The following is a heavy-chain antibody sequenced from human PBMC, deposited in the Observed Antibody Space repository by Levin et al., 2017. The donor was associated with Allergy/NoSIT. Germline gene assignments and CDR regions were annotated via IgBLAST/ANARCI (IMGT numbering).Heavy chain of an antibody. V-gene: IGHV3-23*01. CDR1: GFTFSSYA. CDR3: AKGQNSWLFDY. Sequence: PGGSLRLSCAASGFTFSSYAMSWVRQAPGKGLEWVSAISGTGGRTYYTDSVKGRFTISRDNSKNTLYLQMNSLRAEDTALYHCAKGQNSWLFDYWGQGTLVTVSS. CDR2: ISGTGGRT. D-gene: IGHD6-13*01. J-gene: IGHJ4*02.